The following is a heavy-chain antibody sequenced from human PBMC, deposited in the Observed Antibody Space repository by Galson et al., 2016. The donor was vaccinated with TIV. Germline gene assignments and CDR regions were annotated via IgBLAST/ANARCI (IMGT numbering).Heavy chain of an antibody. V-gene: IGHV1-18*04. J-gene: IGHJ4*02. Sequence: SVKVSCKASGYTFINYGIAWVRQAPGQGLEWMGWISGYDGHTNYAQMFQGRVTMTSDKSTNTVYMELRSLRSDDTAVYYCARDSGTYDYWGQGSLVIVS. CDR2: ISGYDGHT. D-gene: IGHD1-26*01. CDR3: ARDSGTYDY. CDR1: GYTFINYG.